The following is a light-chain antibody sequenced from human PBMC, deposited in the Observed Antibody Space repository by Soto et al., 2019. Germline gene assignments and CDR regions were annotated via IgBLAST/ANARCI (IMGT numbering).Light chain of an antibody. CDR2: SAS. J-gene: IGKJ4*01. CDR3: HQHAESPLT. CDR1: QSIVNNY. V-gene: IGKV3-20*01. Sequence: EIVLTQSPDTLSLSPGERATLSCRASQSIVNNYLAWYQQKPGQAPRLLIHSASTRATGIPDRFSGSGSGTDFTLTISRLEPDDFAVYYCHQHAESPLTFGGGTRVEI.